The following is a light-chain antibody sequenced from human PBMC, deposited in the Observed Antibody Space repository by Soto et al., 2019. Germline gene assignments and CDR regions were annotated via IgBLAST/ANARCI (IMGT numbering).Light chain of an antibody. CDR1: TGAVTGDYY. CDR2: RAT. V-gene: IGLV7-43*01. CDR3: LLAYGGAYF. J-gene: IGLJ1*01. Sequence: QAVVTQEPSLTVSPGGTVTLTCASNTGAVTGDYYPNWFQQKPGQAPRTLIYRATNRYSWTPARFSGSLLGGKAVLTLSSVQPEDEADYYCLLAYGGAYFFGTGTKVTVL.